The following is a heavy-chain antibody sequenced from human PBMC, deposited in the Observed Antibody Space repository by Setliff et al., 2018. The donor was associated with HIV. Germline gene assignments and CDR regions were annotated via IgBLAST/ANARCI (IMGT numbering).Heavy chain of an antibody. Sequence: KTSETLSLTCTVSGGSISSGSYYWSWIRQPAGKGLEWIGRIHTSGNTNYNPSLKSRVTISVDTSKNQFSLKLSSVTAADTAVYYCAKSPGFSGYGGSGWGQGTLVTVSS. CDR2: IHTSGNT. J-gene: IGHJ4*02. CDR1: GGSISSGSYY. V-gene: IGHV4-61*02. D-gene: IGHD5-12*01. CDR3: AKSPGFSGYGGSG.